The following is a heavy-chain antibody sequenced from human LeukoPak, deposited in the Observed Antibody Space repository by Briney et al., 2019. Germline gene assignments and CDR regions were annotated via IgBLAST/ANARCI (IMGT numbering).Heavy chain of an antibody. V-gene: IGHV3-23*01. CDR3: ARRGGSSGWGDFDI. CDR2: ISGSGDAT. D-gene: IGHD6-19*01. Sequence: GGSLRLSCAASGFTFSSYYMNWVRQAPGKGLEWVSSISGSGDATFYADSVKGRFTISRDNSKNTLYLQMNSLSREDTAVYYCARRGGSSGWGDFDIWGQGTMVTVSS. J-gene: IGHJ3*02. CDR1: GFTFSSYY.